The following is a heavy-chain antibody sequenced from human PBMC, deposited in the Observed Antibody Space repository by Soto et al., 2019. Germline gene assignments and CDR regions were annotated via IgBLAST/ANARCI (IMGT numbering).Heavy chain of an antibody. Sequence: PSETLSLTCTVSGASISSYYWSWIRQPPGKGLEWIGFGSTKYNPSLKSRIRISVDTSKNQFSLNLTSATAADTAVYYCARVSTSASGSYYTLDYWGQGTLVTVSS. CDR2: GST. D-gene: IGHD3-10*01. CDR1: GASISSYY. J-gene: IGHJ4*02. V-gene: IGHV4-59*01. CDR3: ARVSTSASGSYYTLDY.